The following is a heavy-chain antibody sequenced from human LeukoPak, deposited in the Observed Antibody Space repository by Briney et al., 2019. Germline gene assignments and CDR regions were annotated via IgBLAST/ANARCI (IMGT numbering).Heavy chain of an antibody. J-gene: IGHJ5*02. D-gene: IGHD3-10*01. CDR3: ARGVRGSTITRLRRFDP. CDR1: GGSVSSGSYY. CDR2: IHYSGST. Sequence: SETLSLTCTVSGGSVSSGSYYWSWIWQPPGKGLEWIGYIHYSGSTNYNPSLNSRVTISVDTSKNQFSLKLSSVTAADTAVYYCARGVRGSTITRLRRFDPWGQGTLVTVSS. V-gene: IGHV4-61*01.